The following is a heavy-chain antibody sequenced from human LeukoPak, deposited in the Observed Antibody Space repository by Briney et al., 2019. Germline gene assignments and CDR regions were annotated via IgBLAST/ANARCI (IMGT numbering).Heavy chain of an antibody. V-gene: IGHV4-59*11. D-gene: IGHD4-17*01. CDR2: ISYIGST. Sequence: PSETLTLTCTVSGGSFSSHYWSWIRQPPGKGLEWIGYISYIGSTNYNPSLKSRVTISGDTSKNQYSLKLTSVTAAGTAVYYCARDPTTVTKGLDIWGQGTMVTVSS. CDR1: GGSFSSHY. CDR3: ARDPTTVTKGLDI. J-gene: IGHJ3*02.